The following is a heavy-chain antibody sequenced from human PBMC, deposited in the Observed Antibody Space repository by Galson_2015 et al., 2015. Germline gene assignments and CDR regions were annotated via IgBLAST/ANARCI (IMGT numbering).Heavy chain of an antibody. CDR1: RFIFSNYW. D-gene: IGHD5-12*01. CDR2: IKQDGSEE. Sequence: SLRLSCAASRFIFSNYWMSWVRQAPGKGLEWVASIKQDGSEEYYVDSVKGRFTISRVNAKNSLYLQMNSLRAEDTALYYCARGQGWLLDDAFDIWGQGSMVTVSA. V-gene: IGHV3-7*01. CDR3: ARGQGWLLDDAFDI. J-gene: IGHJ3*02.